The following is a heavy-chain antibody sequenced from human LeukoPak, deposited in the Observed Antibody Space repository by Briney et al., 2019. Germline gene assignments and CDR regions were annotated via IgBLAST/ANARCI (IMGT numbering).Heavy chain of an antibody. Sequence: PSETLSLTCAVSGGSISSGGYSWRWIRQPRGKGLEWIGYIYYSGSTYYNPSLKSRVTISVDTSKNQFSLKLSSVTAADTAVYYCAGGYSYGSTYYYMDVWGKGTTVTISS. CDR3: AGGYSYGSTYYYMDV. V-gene: IGHV4-30-4*07. CDR1: GGSISSGGYS. D-gene: IGHD5-18*01. CDR2: IYYSGST. J-gene: IGHJ6*03.